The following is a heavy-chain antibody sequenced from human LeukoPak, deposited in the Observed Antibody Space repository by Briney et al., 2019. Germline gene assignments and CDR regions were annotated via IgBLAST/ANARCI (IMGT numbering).Heavy chain of an antibody. CDR2: ISVSGGST. CDR3: AKDRQLGFMVRGVHFDY. Sequence: GGSLRLHCAASGLTFRSYAMSWARQAPGKGLEWVSAISVSGGSTYYADTAKGWFTFSRDNSKNTLYLQMNSLRAEDTAVYYCAKDRQLGFMVRGVHFDYWGQGTLVTVSP. D-gene: IGHD3-10*01. V-gene: IGHV3-23*01. CDR1: GLTFRSYA. J-gene: IGHJ4*02.